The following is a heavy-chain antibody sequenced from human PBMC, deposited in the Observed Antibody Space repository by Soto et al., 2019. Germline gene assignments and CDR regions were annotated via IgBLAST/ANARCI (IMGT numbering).Heavy chain of an antibody. CDR1: GYTFTTFG. V-gene: IGHV1-18*01. D-gene: IGHD2-15*01. J-gene: IGHJ2*01. CDR3: ARCYCSAGSCFTCWHFDL. Sequence: QVQVVQSGAEVKKPGASVKVACKASGYTFTTFGMSWVRQAPGQGLEWMGWISADNGDTNSAQKFQDRVTMTIDTSTNTAYMELRSLTSDDTAVYYCARCYCSAGSCFTCWHFDLWGRGTLVTVSS. CDR2: ISADNGDT.